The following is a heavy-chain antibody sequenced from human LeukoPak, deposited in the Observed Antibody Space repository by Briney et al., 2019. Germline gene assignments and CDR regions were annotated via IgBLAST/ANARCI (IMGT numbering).Heavy chain of an antibody. CDR3: AVHHSSGWYDPVDY. Sequence: HAGGSLRLSCAASGFTFSSYWMSWVRQAPGKGLEWVANIKQDGSEKYYVDSVKGRFTISRDNAKNSLYLQMNSLRAEDTAVYYCAVHHSSGWYDPVDYWGQGTLVTVSS. V-gene: IGHV3-7*01. J-gene: IGHJ4*02. CDR2: IKQDGSEK. CDR1: GFTFSSYW. D-gene: IGHD6-19*01.